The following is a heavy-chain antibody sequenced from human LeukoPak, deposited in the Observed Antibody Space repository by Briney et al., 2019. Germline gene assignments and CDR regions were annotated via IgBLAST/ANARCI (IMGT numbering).Heavy chain of an antibody. V-gene: IGHV4-34*01. CDR2: INHSGST. Sequence: SETLSLTCAVYGGSFSGYYWSWIRQPPGKGLEWIGEINHSGSTNYNPSLKSRVTISVDTSKNQFSLKLSSVTAADTAVYYCARRSEWLRGREFDYWGQGMLVTVSS. CDR3: ARRSEWLRGREFDY. D-gene: IGHD5-12*01. J-gene: IGHJ4*02. CDR1: GGSFSGYY.